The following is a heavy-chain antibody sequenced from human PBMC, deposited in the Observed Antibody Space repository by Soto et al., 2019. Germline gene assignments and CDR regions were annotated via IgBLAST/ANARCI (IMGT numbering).Heavy chain of an antibody. Sequence: SETLSLTCTVSGGSVSSGSYYWTWLRQPPGKGLECVGYIYYSESTNYNPSLKRRFTISEDTSKNPFSLKLSSLTAADTAVYYCARVTSSWGLVSYFGGWGQGTLVTVSS. J-gene: IGHJ4*02. CDR1: GGSVSSGSYY. V-gene: IGHV4-61*01. D-gene: IGHD6-13*01. CDR3: ARVTSSWGLVSYFGG. CDR2: IYYSEST.